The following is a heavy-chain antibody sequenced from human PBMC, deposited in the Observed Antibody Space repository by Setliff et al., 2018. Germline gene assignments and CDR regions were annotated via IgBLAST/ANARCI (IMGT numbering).Heavy chain of an antibody. CDR2: IYYSGST. V-gene: IGHV4-59*01. CDR3: ARLRGAFDY. CDR1: GGSISSYY. D-gene: IGHD3-16*01. J-gene: IGHJ4*02. Sequence: ASETLSLTCTVSGGSISSYYWSWIRQPPGKRLEWIGYIYYSGSTNYNPSLESRVTISVDTSKNQFSLRLNSATAADTAVYYCARLRGAFDYWGQGTLVTVPS.